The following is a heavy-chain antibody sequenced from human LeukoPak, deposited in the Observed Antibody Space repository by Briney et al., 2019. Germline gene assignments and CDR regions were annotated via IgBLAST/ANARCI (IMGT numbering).Heavy chain of an antibody. D-gene: IGHD6-13*01. Sequence: ASVKVSCKASGYTFSSYYMHWVRQAPGQGLEWTGMINPSGGSTSYAQKFQGRVTMTRDTSTSTVYMELSSLRSEDTAVYYCARAGQQQLVGHYWGQGTLVTVSS. CDR3: ARAGQQQLVGHY. CDR1: GYTFSSYY. J-gene: IGHJ4*02. CDR2: INPSGGST. V-gene: IGHV1-46*01.